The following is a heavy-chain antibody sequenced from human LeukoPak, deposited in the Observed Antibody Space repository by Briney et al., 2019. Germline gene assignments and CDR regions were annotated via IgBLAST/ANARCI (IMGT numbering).Heavy chain of an antibody. J-gene: IGHJ4*02. CDR2: INPNSGGT. D-gene: IGHD3-3*01. V-gene: IGHV1-2*02. CDR3: AIPPSYDFWSGEPPGY. CDR1: GYTFTGYY. Sequence: GASVEVSCKASGYTFTGYYMHWVRQAPGQGLEWMGWINPNSGGTNYAQKFQGRATMTRDTSISTAYMELSRLRSDDTAVYYCAIPPSYDFWSGEPPGYWGQGTLVTVSS.